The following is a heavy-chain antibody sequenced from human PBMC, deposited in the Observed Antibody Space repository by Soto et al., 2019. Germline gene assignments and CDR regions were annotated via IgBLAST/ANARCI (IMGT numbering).Heavy chain of an antibody. J-gene: IGHJ4*02. CDR3: ARDEGGTGYYDSSGYKLDY. D-gene: IGHD3-22*01. V-gene: IGHV1-18*01. CDR1: GYTFTSYG. CDR2: ISAYNGNT. Sequence: ASVKVSCKASGYTFTSYGISWVRQAPGQGLEWMGWISAYNGNTNYAQKLQGRVTMTTDTSTSTAYMELRSLRSDDTAVYYCARDEGGTGYYDSSGYKLDYWGQGTLVTVSS.